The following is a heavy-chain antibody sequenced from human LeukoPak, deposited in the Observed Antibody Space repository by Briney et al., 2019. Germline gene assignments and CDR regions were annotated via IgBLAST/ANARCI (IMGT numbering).Heavy chain of an antibody. Sequence: PSETLSLTCTVPGGSISSYYWSWIRQPPGRGLEWIGYIYYSGSTNYNPSLKSRVTLSVDTSKNQFSLKVSSATAADTAVYYCARHGTTGANLNWFDPWGQGTLVTVSS. CDR2: IYYSGST. D-gene: IGHD1-1*01. V-gene: IGHV4-59*01. CDR3: ARHGTTGANLNWFDP. J-gene: IGHJ5*02. CDR1: GGSISSYY.